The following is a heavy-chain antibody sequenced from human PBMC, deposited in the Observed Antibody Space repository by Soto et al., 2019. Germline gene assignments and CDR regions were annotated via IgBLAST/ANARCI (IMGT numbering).Heavy chain of an antibody. CDR2: IYYSGST. D-gene: IGHD2-8*01. V-gene: IGHV4-59*12. Sequence: LSLTRTVSGCSIISYYWSWIRQPPGKGLEWIGYIYYSGSTNYNPSLKSRVTISVDTSKNQFSLKLSSVTAADTAVYYCARLARTTKAHGRDVWGQGNTVTVSS. CDR1: GCSIISYY. J-gene: IGHJ6*02. CDR3: ARLARTTKAHGRDV.